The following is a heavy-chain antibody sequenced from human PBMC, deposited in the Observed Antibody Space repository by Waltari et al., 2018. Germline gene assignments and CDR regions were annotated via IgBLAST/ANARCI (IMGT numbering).Heavy chain of an antibody. Sequence: QVQLVQSGAEVKKPGASVKVSCTASGYTFSSYDLNWVRQASGQGLEWMGWMNPTSASTGYAQKFQGRVTLTRNVSISTAYMELSSLKSDDTAIYYCARAYSGGFDVWGQGTPVTVSS. V-gene: IGHV1-8*02. CDR2: MNPTSAST. CDR3: ARAYSGGFDV. J-gene: IGHJ6*02. CDR1: GYTFSSYD. D-gene: IGHD2-21*01.